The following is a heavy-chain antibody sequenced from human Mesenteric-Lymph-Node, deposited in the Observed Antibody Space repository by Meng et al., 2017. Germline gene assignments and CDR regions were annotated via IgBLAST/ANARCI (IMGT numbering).Heavy chain of an antibody. D-gene: IGHD4-17*01. CDR2: ISYDGSNK. V-gene: IGHV3-30*04. CDR1: GFTFSSYA. J-gene: IGHJ4*02. Sequence: GESLKISCAASGFTFSSYAMHWVRQAPGKGLEWVAVISYDGSNKYYADSVKGRFTISRDNSKNALYLQMNSLRAEDTAVYYCAKEVTVTDAAYYFDYWGQGTLVTVSS. CDR3: AKEVTVTDAAYYFDY.